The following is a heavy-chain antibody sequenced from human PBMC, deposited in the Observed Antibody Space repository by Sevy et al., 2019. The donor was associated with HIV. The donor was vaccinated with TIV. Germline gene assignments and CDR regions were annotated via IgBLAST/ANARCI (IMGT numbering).Heavy chain of an antibody. CDR2: IFSGGNI. J-gene: IGHJ4*02. D-gene: IGHD6-13*01. CDR3: ARGAPMAAAGTIDY. Sequence: GGSLRLSCAASGFTVTNTYMSWVRQAPGKELEWVAVIFSGGNIYYAGYVKGRFAISRDNSKNTVSLQMNSLRVEDTAVYFCARGAPMAAAGTIDYWGQGTLVTVSS. V-gene: IGHV3-53*01. CDR1: GFTVTNTY.